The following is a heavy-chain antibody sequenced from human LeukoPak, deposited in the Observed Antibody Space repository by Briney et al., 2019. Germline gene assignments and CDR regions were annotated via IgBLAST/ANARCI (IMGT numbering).Heavy chain of an antibody. CDR3: TKDPNGDYIGAFDP. D-gene: IGHD4-17*01. V-gene: IGHV3-23*01. CDR2: ITGSHGRT. CDR1: GFTFSSFA. J-gene: IGHJ5*02. Sequence: PGGSLRLFCAASGFTFSSFAMTWVRQAPGKGLEWVSSITGSHGRTYTTDSVKGRFTISRDNSQNTLYLQMNSLRAEDTAVYYCTKDPNGDYIGAFDPWGQGTLVTVSS.